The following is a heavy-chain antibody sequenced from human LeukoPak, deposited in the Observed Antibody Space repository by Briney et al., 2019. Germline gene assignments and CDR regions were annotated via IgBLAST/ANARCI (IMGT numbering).Heavy chain of an antibody. CDR3: VREGYYGSGSYSSY. J-gene: IGHJ4*02. CDR2: INHSGST. Sequence: TSETLSLTCAVYGGSFSGYYWSWIRQPPGKGLEWIGEINHSGSTNYNPSLKSRVTISVDTSKIQFSLKLSSVTAADTAVYYCVREGYYGSGSYSSYWGQGTLVTVSS. CDR1: GGSFSGYY. D-gene: IGHD3-10*01. V-gene: IGHV4-34*01.